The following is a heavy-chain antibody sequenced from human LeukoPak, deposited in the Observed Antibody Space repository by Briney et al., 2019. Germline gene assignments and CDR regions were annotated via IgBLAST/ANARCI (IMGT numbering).Heavy chain of an antibody. CDR3: SKDLTSDFGGDLDP. CDR2: FSGSGSGGNT. Sequence: GGSLGLSCATSGFTFSNSGMTWVRQAPGKGPEWVSSFSGSGSGGNTHYADSVRGRFTISRDNSKSTVYLQMNSLRVEDAAVYYCSKDLTSDFGGDLDPWGQGTLVTVSS. CDR1: GFTFSNSG. V-gene: IGHV3-23*01. J-gene: IGHJ5*02. D-gene: IGHD3-10*01.